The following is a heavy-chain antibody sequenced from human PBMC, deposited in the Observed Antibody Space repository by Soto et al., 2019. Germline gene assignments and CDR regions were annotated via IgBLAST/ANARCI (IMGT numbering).Heavy chain of an antibody. D-gene: IGHD1-7*01. V-gene: IGHV4-39*01. J-gene: IGHJ6*02. CDR1: GGSISRTNYY. CDR3: ARQVVSRTTGGMDV. CDR2: IYYSGNT. Sequence: QLQLQESGPGLVKPSETLSLTCSVSGGSISRTNYYWVWIRQSPGKGLEWIGSIYYSGNTNNNPSPKSRVTLSIDTSKNQFSLTLSSVTAADTAVYYCARQVVSRTTGGMDVWGLGTTVTVSS.